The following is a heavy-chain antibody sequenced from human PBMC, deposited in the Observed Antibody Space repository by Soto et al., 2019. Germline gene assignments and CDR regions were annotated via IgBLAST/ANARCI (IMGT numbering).Heavy chain of an antibody. Sequence: SVKVSGKASGGTFSSYAISWVRQAPGQGLEWMGGIIPIFGTANYAQKFQGRVTITADESTSTAYMELSSLRSEDTAVYYCARDPGLAPGLLAAAGKVWFDPWGQGTLVTVSS. V-gene: IGHV1-69*13. CDR1: GGTFSSYA. J-gene: IGHJ5*02. CDR2: IIPIFGTA. D-gene: IGHD6-13*01. CDR3: ARDPGLAPGLLAAAGKVWFDP.